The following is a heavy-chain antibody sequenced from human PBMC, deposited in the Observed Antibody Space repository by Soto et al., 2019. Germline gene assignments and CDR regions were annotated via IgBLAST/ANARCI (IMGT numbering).Heavy chain of an antibody. V-gene: IGHV4-30-2*01. CDR3: GRVPDY. Sequence: PSETLSLTCAVSGPSTSSGGYSWSWIRQPPGKGLEWIGYIYHRGSTYYIPSLKSRVTISVDRSKNRFSLKLSSVTAADTAVYYCGRVPDYWGQGTLVTVSS. J-gene: IGHJ4*02. CDR2: IYHRGST. CDR1: GPSTSSGGYS.